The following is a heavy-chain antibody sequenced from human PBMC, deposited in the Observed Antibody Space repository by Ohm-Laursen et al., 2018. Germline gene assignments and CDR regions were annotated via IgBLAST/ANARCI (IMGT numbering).Heavy chain of an antibody. J-gene: IGHJ4*02. Sequence: GTLSLTCTVSGDSISSYHWSWIRQPAGKGLEWIGRSSIGGSTSYNPSLKSRVTMSVDTSKSQFSLKLSSVIAADTAVYYCARANSGDYSAFDYWGQGTLVTVSS. V-gene: IGHV4-4*07. CDR3: ARANSGDYSAFDY. D-gene: IGHD3-22*01. CDR2: SSIGGST. CDR1: GDSISSYH.